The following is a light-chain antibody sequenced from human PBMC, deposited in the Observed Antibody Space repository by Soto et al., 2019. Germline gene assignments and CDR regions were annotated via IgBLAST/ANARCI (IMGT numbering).Light chain of an antibody. V-gene: IGKV1-39*01. Sequence: DIEMAQSPSSLSASVGDIITITCGASQSISSDLNWYQQKPGKAPKLLIYAASSLQSGVPSRFSGSGAGTDFTLTISSLQPEDFATYYCQQSYSTLPTFGQGTKVDIK. J-gene: IGKJ1*01. CDR2: AAS. CDR1: QSISSD. CDR3: QQSYSTLPT.